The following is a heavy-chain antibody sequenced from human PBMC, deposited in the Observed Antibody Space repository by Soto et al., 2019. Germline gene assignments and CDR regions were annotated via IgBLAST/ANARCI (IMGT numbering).Heavy chain of an antibody. CDR2: IIPILGIA. J-gene: IGHJ6*02. V-gene: IGHV1-69*08. Sequence: QVQLVQSGAEVKKPGSSVKVSCKASGGTFSSYTISWVRQAPGQGLEWMGRIIPILGIANYAQKFQGRVTITADKSTSTAYRELSSLRSEDTAVYYCARDGGFRGMDVWGQGTTVTVSS. CDR1: GGTFSSYT. D-gene: IGHD2-15*01. CDR3: ARDGGFRGMDV.